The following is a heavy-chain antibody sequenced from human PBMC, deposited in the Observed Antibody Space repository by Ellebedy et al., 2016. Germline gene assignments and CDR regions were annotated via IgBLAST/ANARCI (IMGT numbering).Heavy chain of an antibody. D-gene: IGHD1-26*01. Sequence: GGSLRLXXAVSGFSVTSNDMSWVRQAPGRGLELVSLIYGTGTSYYADSVKGRFTISRDNSKNTLYLQMNSLRAEDTAVYYCASLWEGGYWGQGTLVTVSS. V-gene: IGHV3-53*01. CDR2: IYGTGTS. CDR1: GFSVTSND. J-gene: IGHJ4*02. CDR3: ASLWEGGY.